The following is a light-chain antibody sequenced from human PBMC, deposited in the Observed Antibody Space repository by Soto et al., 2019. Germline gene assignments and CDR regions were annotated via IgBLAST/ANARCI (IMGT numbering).Light chain of an antibody. Sequence: EIVLTQTPGTLSLSPGERATLSCRASQSVPSDWLAWYRHKPGQAPRLLIYGAFSRATGVPDRVSGSGSGTDFTRTSNAVEPEDFAVYYCQQYGNFPYTFGQGTKLDSK. CDR3: QQYGNFPYT. CDR1: QSVPSDW. CDR2: GAF. V-gene: IGKV3-20*01. J-gene: IGKJ2*01.